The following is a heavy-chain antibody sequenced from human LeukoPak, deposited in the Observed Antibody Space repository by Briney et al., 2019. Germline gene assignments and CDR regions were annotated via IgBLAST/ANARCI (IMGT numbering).Heavy chain of an antibody. CDR1: GFTFSSYW. V-gene: IGHV3-7*01. Sequence: GGSLRLSCAASGFTFSSYWMSWVRQAPGKGLEWVANIKPDGTDKYYVDSVEGRFTVSRDNAKNSLYLQMSSLRVDDTAVYYCARDSGDRTVDYWGLGTLVTVSS. CDR2: IKPDGTDK. D-gene: IGHD3-10*01. CDR3: ARDSGDRTVDY. J-gene: IGHJ4*02.